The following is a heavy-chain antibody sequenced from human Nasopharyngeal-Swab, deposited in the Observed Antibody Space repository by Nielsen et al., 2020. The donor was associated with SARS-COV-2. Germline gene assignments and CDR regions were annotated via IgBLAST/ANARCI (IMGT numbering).Heavy chain of an antibody. V-gene: IGHV4-61*08. CDR3: ARGFDY. Sequence: SETLSLTCAVSGASISSGGDSWSWIRQPPGKGLEWIGYIYFSGSTNYNPSLKSRVTISVDTSKNQFSLKLSSVTAADTAVYYCARGFDYWGQGTLVTVSS. CDR1: GASISSGGDS. CDR2: IYFSGST. J-gene: IGHJ4*02.